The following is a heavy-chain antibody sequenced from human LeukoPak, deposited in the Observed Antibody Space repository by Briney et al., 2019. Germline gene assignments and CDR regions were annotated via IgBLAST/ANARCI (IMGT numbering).Heavy chain of an antibody. CDR1: GFTFSIYW. CDR2: IKTDGSRT. J-gene: IGHJ3*02. CDR3: AREGSAAGIDDAFDI. D-gene: IGHD6-13*01. V-gene: IGHV3-74*01. Sequence: GGSLRPSCAASGFTFSIYWMHWVRQAPGKGLVWVSRIKTDGSRTNYADSVKGRFTISRDNAKNTLYLQMNSLRAEDTAVYYCAREGSAAGIDDAFDIWGQGTMVTVSS.